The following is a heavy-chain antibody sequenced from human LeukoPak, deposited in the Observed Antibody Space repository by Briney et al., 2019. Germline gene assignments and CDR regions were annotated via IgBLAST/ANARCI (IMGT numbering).Heavy chain of an antibody. CDR1: GYTFTGYY. CDR3: ARAILSGSGYDSDNYYYYGMDV. CDR2: INPNSGGT. Sequence: ASVKVSCKASGYTFTGYYMHWVRQAPGQGLEWMGWINPNSGGTNYAQKFQGWVTMTRDTSISTAYMELSRLRSDDTAVYYCARAILSGSGYDSDNYYYYGMDVWGKGTTVTVSS. D-gene: IGHD5-12*01. J-gene: IGHJ6*04. V-gene: IGHV1-2*04.